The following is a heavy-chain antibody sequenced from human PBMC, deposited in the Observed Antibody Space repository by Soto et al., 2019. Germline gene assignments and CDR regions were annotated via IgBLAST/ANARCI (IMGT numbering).Heavy chain of an antibody. J-gene: IGHJ3*02. V-gene: IGHV4-31*03. CDR2: IYYSGST. Sequence: QVQLQESGPGLVKPSQTLSLTCTVSGGSISSGGYYWSWIRQHPGKGLEWIGYIYYSGSTYYNPSLKSRVTISVDTSKNQFSLKLSSVTAADTAVYYCARYYYDLGRSILVAFDIWGQGTMVTVSS. CDR3: ARYYYDLGRSILVAFDI. D-gene: IGHD3-22*01. CDR1: GGSISSGGYY.